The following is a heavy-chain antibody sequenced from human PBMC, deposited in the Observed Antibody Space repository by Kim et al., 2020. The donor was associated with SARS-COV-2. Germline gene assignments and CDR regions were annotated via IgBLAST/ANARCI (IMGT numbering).Heavy chain of an antibody. CDR3: ARDIHKAARPSSWFDP. CDR2: IYYSGST. J-gene: IGHJ5*02. Sequence: SETLSLTCTVSGGSISSGGYYWSWIRQHPGKGLEWIGYIYYSGSTYYNPSLKSRVTISVDTSKNQFSLKLSSVTAADTAVYYCARDIHKAARPSSWFDPWGQGTLVTVSS. V-gene: IGHV4-31*03. CDR1: GGSISSGGYY. D-gene: IGHD6-6*01.